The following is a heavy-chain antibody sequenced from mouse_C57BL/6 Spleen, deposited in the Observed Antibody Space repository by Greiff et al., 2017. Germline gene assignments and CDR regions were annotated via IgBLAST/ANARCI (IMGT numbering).Heavy chain of an antibody. D-gene: IGHD1-1*02. CDR1: GYSFTSYY. J-gene: IGHJ1*03. CDR2: IYPGSGNT. V-gene: IGHV1-66*01. Sequence: VQLQQSGPELVKPGASVKISCKASGYSFTSYYIHWVKQRPGQGLEGIGWIYPGSGNTKYNEKFKGKATLTADTSSSTAYMQLSSLTSEDSAVYYCARGSIDVWGTGTTVTVSS. CDR3: ARGSIDV.